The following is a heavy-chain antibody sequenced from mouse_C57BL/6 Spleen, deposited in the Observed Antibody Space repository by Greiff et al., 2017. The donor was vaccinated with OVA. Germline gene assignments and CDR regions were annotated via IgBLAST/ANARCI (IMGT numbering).Heavy chain of an antibody. D-gene: IGHD1-1*02. CDR2: IDPETGGT. J-gene: IGHJ1*03. Sequence: QVQLQQSGAELVRPGASVTLSCKASGYTFTDYEMHWVKQTPVHGLEWIGAIDPETGGTAYNQKFKGKAILTADKSSSTAYMELRSLTSEDSAVYYGTSYGPHWYFDVWGTGTTVTVSS. CDR1: GYTFTDYE. CDR3: TSYGPHWYFDV. V-gene: IGHV1-15*01.